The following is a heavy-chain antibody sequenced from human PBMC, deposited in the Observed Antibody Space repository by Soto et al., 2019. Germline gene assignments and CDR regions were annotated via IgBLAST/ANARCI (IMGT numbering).Heavy chain of an antibody. D-gene: IGHD1-26*01. CDR3: TRDQGGSYDSWFDP. CDR1: FSMYS. J-gene: IGHJ5*02. V-gene: IGHV3-21*06. Sequence: EAQVVESGGGLVKPGGSLRLSCNFSFSMYSMDWVRQAPGKGLGWVASISSGSDFIKYADSVKGRFTISRDNTKNSVSLQMSSLRVEDTAMYYCTRDQGGSYDSWFDPWGRGTLVTVSS. CDR2: ISSGSDFI.